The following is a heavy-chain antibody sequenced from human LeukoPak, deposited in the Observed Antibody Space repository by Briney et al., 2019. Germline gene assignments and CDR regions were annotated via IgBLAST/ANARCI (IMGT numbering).Heavy chain of an antibody. CDR3: ARRVGYSYGYFRFDP. V-gene: IGHV1-18*01. D-gene: IGHD5-18*01. CDR2: ISAYNGNT. Sequence: ASVKVSCKASGGTFSSYAIGWVRQAPGQGLEWMGWISAYNGNTNYAQKLQGRVTMTTDTSTSTAYMELSSLRSEDTAVYYCARRVGYSYGYFRFDPWGQGTLVTVSS. CDR1: GGTFSSYA. J-gene: IGHJ5*02.